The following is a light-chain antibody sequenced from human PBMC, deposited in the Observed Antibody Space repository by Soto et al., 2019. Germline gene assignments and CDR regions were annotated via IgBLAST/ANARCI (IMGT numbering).Light chain of an antibody. J-gene: IGKJ4*01. CDR3: QQLNSYPLP. CDR2: AAS. CDR1: QGITSY. Sequence: QLTQSAFSLSASIGDRFTITCRASQGITSYLGWYQQQPGQAPNLLIYAASSLQSGVPSRFSGSGSGTDFTLTISSLQHEYFATYYCQQLNSYPLPFGGGPRWIS. V-gene: IGKV1-9*01.